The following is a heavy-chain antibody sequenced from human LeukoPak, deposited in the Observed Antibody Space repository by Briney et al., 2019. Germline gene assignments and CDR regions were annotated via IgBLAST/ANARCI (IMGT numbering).Heavy chain of an antibody. CDR1: GFTFSSYA. Sequence: GGSLRLSCAASGFTFSSYAMSWVRQAPGKGLEWVSAISGSGGSTYYADSVKGRFTISRDSAKNSLYLQMNSLRAEDTAVYYCARGVPYDSWSGPHYSDYWGQGTLVTVSS. CDR3: ARGVPYDSWSGPHYSDY. J-gene: IGHJ4*02. CDR2: ISGSGGST. V-gene: IGHV3-23*01. D-gene: IGHD3-3*01.